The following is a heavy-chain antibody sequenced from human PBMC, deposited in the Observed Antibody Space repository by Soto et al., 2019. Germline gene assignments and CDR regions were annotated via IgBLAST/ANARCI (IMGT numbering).Heavy chain of an antibody. Sequence: VQLVESGGGVVQPGRSLRLSCAASGFTFSSYGMHWVRQAPGKGLEWVAVIWYDGSNKYYADSVKGRFTISRDNSKNTRYLQMNSLRAEDTAVYYCARNESGSHTYGMDVWGQGTTVTVSS. CDR2: IWYDGSNK. CDR1: GFTFSSYG. D-gene: IGHD1-26*01. V-gene: IGHV3-33*01. CDR3: ARNESGSHTYGMDV. J-gene: IGHJ6*02.